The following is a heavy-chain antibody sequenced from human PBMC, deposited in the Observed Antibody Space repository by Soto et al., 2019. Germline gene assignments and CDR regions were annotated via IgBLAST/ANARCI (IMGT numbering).Heavy chain of an antibody. V-gene: IGHV3-11*01. J-gene: IGHJ4*02. CDR3: ARVGDMAYKD. CDR1: GFTFSDHY. Sequence: QVQLVVSGGGLVKSGGSLRLSCVASGFTFSDHYMTWIRQSPGKGLEWISYIAPTGSPMYYAESVRGRFTFSRDNAENSLYLQMNSLRVEDTAVYYCARVGDMAYKDWGQGTLVTVSS. D-gene: IGHD3-16*01. CDR2: IAPTGSPM.